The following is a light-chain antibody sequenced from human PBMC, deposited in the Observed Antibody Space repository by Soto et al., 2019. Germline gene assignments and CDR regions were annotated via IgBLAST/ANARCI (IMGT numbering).Light chain of an antibody. J-gene: IGLJ3*02. Sequence: QSVLMQPPSVSGAAGQRVTISCTGSSSNVGAGYDVHWYQQLPGTAPKLLIFDNNNRPSGVPDRFSGSKSGTSASLAITGLXAEDEADYYCQSYDSSLSGSVFGGGTQLTLL. CDR3: QSYDSSLSGSV. CDR2: DNN. CDR1: SSNVGAGYD. V-gene: IGLV1-40*01.